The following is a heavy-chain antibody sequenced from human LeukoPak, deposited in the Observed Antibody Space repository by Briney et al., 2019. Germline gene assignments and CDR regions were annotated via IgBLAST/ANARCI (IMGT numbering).Heavy chain of an antibody. V-gene: IGHV3-7*04. CDR1: GFTFSSYW. J-gene: IGHJ4*02. Sequence: GGSLRLPCAASGFTFSSYWMSWVRQAPGKGREWVANIKQDGSEKYYVDSVKGRFTISRDNAKNSPYLQMNSLRAEDTAVYYCARGSHYSDSSGYYAAGYWGQGTLVTVSS. D-gene: IGHD3-22*01. CDR2: IKQDGSEK. CDR3: ARGSHYSDSSGYYAAGY.